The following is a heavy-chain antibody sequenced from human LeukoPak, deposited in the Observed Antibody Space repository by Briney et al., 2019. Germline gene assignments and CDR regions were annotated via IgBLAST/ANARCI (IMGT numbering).Heavy chain of an antibody. CDR1: GFTFSSYW. D-gene: IGHD1-26*01. J-gene: IGHJ4*02. Sequence: PGGSLRLSCAASGFTFSSYWMSWVRQAPGKGLEWVANINKDGGEKYYVDSVKGRFTISRDNAKNSLYLQMNSLRADDTAVYYCARGTVGTTFSLDYWGQGTLVTVSS. CDR3: ARGTVGTTFSLDY. V-gene: IGHV3-7*03. CDR2: INKDGGEK.